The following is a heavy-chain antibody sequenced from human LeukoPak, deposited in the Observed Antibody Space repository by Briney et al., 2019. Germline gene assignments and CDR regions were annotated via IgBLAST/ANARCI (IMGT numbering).Heavy chain of an antibody. D-gene: IGHD5-18*01. CDR2: IRSKAYRGTT. V-gene: IGHV3-49*04. CDR1: GFPFGDHA. Sequence: PGRSLSLSCTGSGFPFGDHAMSWVRQAPGKGLEWVGFIRSKAYRGTTEYAASVKGRFTISRDDSASIAYLQMNSLRTEDAAVYYCARGPIQLWIHNAMDVWGQGTTVTVSS. CDR3: ARGPIQLWIHNAMDV. J-gene: IGHJ6*02.